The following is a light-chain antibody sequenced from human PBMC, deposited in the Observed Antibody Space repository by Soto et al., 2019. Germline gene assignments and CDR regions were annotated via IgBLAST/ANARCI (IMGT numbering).Light chain of an antibody. V-gene: IGKV3-15*01. CDR3: QQYNNWSPYT. CDR2: GAS. Sequence: EIVMTQSPATLSASPGERATLSCRASQSVSSNLAWYQQKPGKAPRLLIYGASTRATGIPARFSGSGSGTEFTLTISSLQSEDFSVYYCQQYNNWSPYTFGQGTKLEIK. J-gene: IGKJ2*01. CDR1: QSVSSN.